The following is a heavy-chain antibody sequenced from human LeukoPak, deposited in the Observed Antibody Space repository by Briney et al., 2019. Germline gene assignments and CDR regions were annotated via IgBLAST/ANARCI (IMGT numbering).Heavy chain of an antibody. CDR1: GFTFSSYS. CDR2: ISSSSSYI. V-gene: IGHV3-21*01. J-gene: IGHJ6*02. CDR3: ARDLQTDYYYYYGMDV. Sequence: PGGSLRLSCAASGFTFSSYSMNWVRQPPGKGLEWVSSISSSSSYIYYADSVKGRFTISRDNAKNSLYLQMNSLRAEDTAVYYCARDLQTDYYYYYGMDVWGQGTTVTVSS. D-gene: IGHD4-11*01.